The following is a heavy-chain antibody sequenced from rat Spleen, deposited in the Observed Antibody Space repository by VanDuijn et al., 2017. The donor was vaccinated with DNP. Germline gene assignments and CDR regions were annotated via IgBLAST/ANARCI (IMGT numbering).Heavy chain of an antibody. V-gene: IGHV5-25*01. CDR2: ISTGGGNT. CDR3: ARHYGGYSYYWYFDF. D-gene: IGHD1-11*01. J-gene: IGHJ1*01. CDR1: GFTFSNYY. Sequence: EVQLVESGGGLVLPGRSLKLSCAASGFTFSNYYMAWVRQAPTKGLEWVASISTGGGNTYYRDSVKGRFTISRDNAKSTLYLQMDSLRSEDTATYYCARHYGGYSYYWYFDFWGPGTMVTVSS.